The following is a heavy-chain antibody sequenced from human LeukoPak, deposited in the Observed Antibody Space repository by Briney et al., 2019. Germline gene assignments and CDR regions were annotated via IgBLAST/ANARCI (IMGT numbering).Heavy chain of an antibody. D-gene: IGHD1-14*01. V-gene: IGHV4-34*01. CDR1: GGSLRADF. CDR3: ARAPDRTRFDP. Sequence: SETLSLTCAVYGGSLRADFWSWIRQPPGKGLEWIGDIHPGGSTKYDPSLESRVTISVDTSKNQFSLRLTSVTAADTAVYYCARAPDRTRFDPWGQGALVTVSS. J-gene: IGHJ5*02. CDR2: IHPGGST.